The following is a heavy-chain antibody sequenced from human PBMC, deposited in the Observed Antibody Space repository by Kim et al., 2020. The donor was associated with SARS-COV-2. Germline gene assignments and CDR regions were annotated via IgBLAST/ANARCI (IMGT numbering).Heavy chain of an antibody. V-gene: IGHV3-30*18. CDR2: ISYDGSNK. J-gene: IGHJ6*01. CDR1: GFTFSSYG. Sequence: GGSLRLSCAASGFTFSSYGMHWVRQAPGKGLEWVAVISYDGSNKYYADSVKGRFTISRDNSKNTLYLQMNSLRAEDTAVYYCAKASYDFWSGYYIYYY. CDR3: AKASYDFWSGYYIYYY. D-gene: IGHD3-3*01.